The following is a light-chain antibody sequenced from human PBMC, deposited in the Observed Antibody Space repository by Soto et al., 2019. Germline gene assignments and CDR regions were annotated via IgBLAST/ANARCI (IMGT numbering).Light chain of an antibody. CDR3: QQYGGSPT. CDR1: QSVSSSY. CDR2: GAS. V-gene: IGKV3-20*01. Sequence: EIVLTQSPGTLSLSPGERATLSCRASQSVSSSYLAWYQQKPGQAPRLLIYGASSRATGIPDRFSDSGSGTDFTLTISRLEPEDFAVYYCQQYGGSPTFGPGTKVDF. J-gene: IGKJ3*01.